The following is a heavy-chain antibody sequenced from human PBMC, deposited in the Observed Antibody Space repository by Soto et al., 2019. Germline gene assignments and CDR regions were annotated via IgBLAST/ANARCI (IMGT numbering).Heavy chain of an antibody. CDR2: ISAYNGNT. Sequence: QVQLVQSGAEVKKPGASVKVSCKASGYTFTSYGITWVRQAPGQGLEWMGWISAYNGNTNYAQKLQGRVTMTTDTSTSTADMDLRSLGSDDTDVYYCARGGLWFGEYTKRAFDYWGQGTLVPVSS. D-gene: IGHD3-10*01. V-gene: IGHV1-18*04. J-gene: IGHJ4*02. CDR3: ARGGLWFGEYTKRAFDY. CDR1: GYTFTSYG.